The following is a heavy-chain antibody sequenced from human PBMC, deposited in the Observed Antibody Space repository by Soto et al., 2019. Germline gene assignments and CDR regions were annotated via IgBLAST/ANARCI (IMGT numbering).Heavy chain of an antibody. V-gene: IGHV4-31*02. D-gene: IGHD2-2*01. CDR3: ARDVTSNHNCF. Sequence: SETLSLTCTVSGGSLKSGGYYWSWIRQHPGRGLEWIGYIYYTGRTYYNPSLESRVTFSVDTSKNQFSLKLSSVTATDTAVYYCARDVTSNHNCF. CDR1: GGSLKSGGYY. J-gene: IGHJ5*01. CDR2: IYYTGRT.